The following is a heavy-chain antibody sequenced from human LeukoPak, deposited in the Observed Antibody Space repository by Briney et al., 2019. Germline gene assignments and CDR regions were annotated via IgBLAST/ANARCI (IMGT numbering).Heavy chain of an antibody. CDR3: ARVYRYNWNYRPDY. Sequence: ASVKVSCKASGYTFTSYGISWVRQAPGQGLEWMGWISAYNGNTNYAQKLQGRVTMTTDTSTSTAYMELRSLRSDDTAVYYCARVYRYNWNYRPDYWGRGTLVTVSS. J-gene: IGHJ4*02. CDR1: GYTFTSYG. D-gene: IGHD1-7*01. CDR2: ISAYNGNT. V-gene: IGHV1-18*01.